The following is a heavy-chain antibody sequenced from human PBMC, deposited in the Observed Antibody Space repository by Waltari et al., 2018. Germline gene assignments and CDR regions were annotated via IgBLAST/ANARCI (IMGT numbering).Heavy chain of an antibody. CDR2: INHSGST. D-gene: IGHD3-22*01. Sequence: QVQLQQWGAGLLKPSETLSLTCAVDGWSFRGYSWLWTRPPPGKGLEWIGEINHSGSTNYNPSLKSRVTISVDTSKNQFSLKLSSVTAADTAVYYCARRDSSGFKWYFDLWGRGTLVTVSS. CDR3: ARRDSSGFKWYFDL. V-gene: IGHV4-34*01. J-gene: IGHJ2*01. CDR1: GWSFRGYS.